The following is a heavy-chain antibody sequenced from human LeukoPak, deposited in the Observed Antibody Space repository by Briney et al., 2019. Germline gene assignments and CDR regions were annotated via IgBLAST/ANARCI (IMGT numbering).Heavy chain of an antibody. V-gene: IGHV4-39*07. CDR3: ARGTPPSSSCYDY. Sequence: SETLSLTCTVSGGSFSSNSYYWGWIRQPPGKGLEWIGCMYYSGSTYYNPSLKSRVTISIGTSKNQFSLKLNSVTAADTAVYYCARGTPPSSSCYDYWGQGTLVTVSS. CDR1: GGSFSSNSYY. J-gene: IGHJ4*02. D-gene: IGHD6-13*01. CDR2: MYYSGST.